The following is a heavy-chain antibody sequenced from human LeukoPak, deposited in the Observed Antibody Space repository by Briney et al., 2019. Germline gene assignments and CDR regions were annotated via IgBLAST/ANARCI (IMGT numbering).Heavy chain of an antibody. CDR3: ARSNYYDFWSGYGMDV. CDR2: IYYSGST. CDR1: GGSISSGDYY. D-gene: IGHD3-3*01. J-gene: IGHJ6*02. Sequence: SQTLSLTCTVSGGSISSGDYYWSWIRQPPGKGLEWIEYIYYSGSTYYNPSLKSRVTISVDTSKNQFSLKLSSVTAADTAVYYCARSNYYDFWSGYGMDVWGQGTTVTVSS. V-gene: IGHV4-30-4*01.